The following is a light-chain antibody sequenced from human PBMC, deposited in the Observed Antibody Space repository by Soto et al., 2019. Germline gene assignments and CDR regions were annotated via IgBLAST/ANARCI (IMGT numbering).Light chain of an antibody. CDR2: YAS. CDR1: QSVRNN. CDR3: QQYNNWPPIT. J-gene: IGKJ5*01. V-gene: IGKV3-15*01. Sequence: EIMMTQSPATLSVSPGERVTLSCRASQSVRNNLAWYQQKPGQAPRLLIYYASTRATGIPARFSGSGSGTEFALTISSLQSEDFALYYCQQYNNWPPITFGQGTRLEIK.